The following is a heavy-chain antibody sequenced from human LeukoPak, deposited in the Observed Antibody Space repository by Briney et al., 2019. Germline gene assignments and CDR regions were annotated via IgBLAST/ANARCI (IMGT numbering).Heavy chain of an antibody. CDR3: AREYYYHDSTGYYGYYFDY. CDR1: GFTFRSNY. D-gene: IGHD3-22*01. V-gene: IGHV3-53*01. Sequence: GGSLRLSCAASGFTFRSNYMSWVRQAPGKGLEWVSLIYSGGSTYYSDSVKGRFTISTDNSKNTLYLQMNSLRAEDTAVYYCAREYYYHDSTGYYGYYFDYWGQGTLVTVSS. J-gene: IGHJ4*02. CDR2: IYSGGST.